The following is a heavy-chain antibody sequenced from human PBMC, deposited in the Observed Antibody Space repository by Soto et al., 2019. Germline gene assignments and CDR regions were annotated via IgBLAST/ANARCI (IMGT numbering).Heavy chain of an antibody. D-gene: IGHD3-10*01. Sequence: QITLKESGPTLVKPTQTLTLTCTFSGLSLSTSGVGVGWIRQPPGKALEWLPLIYWDDDKRYSPSLKSRLTITKDTCTNQLVLTMTNLDTVDTGTYYFAPESYGSGSCSLHYWGQVVLLTVSS. CDR1: GLSLSTSGVG. J-gene: IGHJ4*02. V-gene: IGHV2-5*02. CDR3: APESYGSGSCSLHY. CDR2: IYWDDDK.